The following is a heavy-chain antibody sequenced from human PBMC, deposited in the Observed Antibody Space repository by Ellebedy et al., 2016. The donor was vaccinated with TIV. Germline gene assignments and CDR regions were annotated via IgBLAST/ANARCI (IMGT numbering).Heavy chain of an antibody. CDR1: GGSISSSSYY. CDR2: IYYSGST. D-gene: IGHD3-3*01. J-gene: IGHJ4*02. CDR3: ARQLFGRYFDY. Sequence: MPSETLSLTCTVSGGSISSSSYYWGWIRQPPGKGLEWIGSIYYSGSTYYNPSLKSRVTISVDTSKNQFSLKLSSVTAADTAVYYCARQLFGRYFDYWGQGTLVTVSS. V-gene: IGHV4-39*01.